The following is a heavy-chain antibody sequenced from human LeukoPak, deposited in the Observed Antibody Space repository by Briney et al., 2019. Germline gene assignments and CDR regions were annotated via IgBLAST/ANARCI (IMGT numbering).Heavy chain of an antibody. D-gene: IGHD5-24*01. Sequence: GGSLRLSCTASGFTFSTFAMTWVRQAPGKGLEWVSGVVGGGTTYYADSVKGRFTLSKDNSKKTVYLQMNSLRVEDTAIYYCAKDLHYNDGRWEFDPWGQGTLVTVSS. CDR1: GFTFSTFA. V-gene: IGHV3-23*01. CDR3: AKDLHYNDGRWEFDP. CDR2: VVGGGTT. J-gene: IGHJ5*02.